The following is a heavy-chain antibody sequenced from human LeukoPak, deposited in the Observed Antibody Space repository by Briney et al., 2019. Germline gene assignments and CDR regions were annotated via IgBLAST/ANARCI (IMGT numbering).Heavy chain of an antibody. CDR3: AREVDEAFDL. Sequence: KSGRSLRLSCVVSGFTISSHSRNWVRQAPGKGLEWVSSISENRKDLFYVDSVKGRFTISRENAKNPWYLQMNSLRAADTAVSYCAREVDEAFDLRGRGTMVTVSS. J-gene: IGHJ3*01. V-gene: IGHV3-21*01. CDR1: GFTISSHS. CDR2: ISENRKDL.